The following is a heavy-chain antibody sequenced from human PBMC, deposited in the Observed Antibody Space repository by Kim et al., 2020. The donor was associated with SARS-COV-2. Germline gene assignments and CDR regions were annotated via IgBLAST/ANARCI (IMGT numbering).Heavy chain of an antibody. V-gene: IGHV3-49*04. Sequence: GGSLRLSCTASGFTFGDYAMSWVRQAPGKGLEWVGFIRSKAYGGTTEYAASVKGRFTISRDDSKSIAYLQMNSLKTEDTAVYYCTRDSGVVVWNDAFDIWGQGRMVTVSA. J-gene: IGHJ3*02. D-gene: IGHD3-10*01. CDR3: TRDSGVVVWNDAFDI. CDR1: GFTFGDYA. CDR2: IRSKAYGGTT.